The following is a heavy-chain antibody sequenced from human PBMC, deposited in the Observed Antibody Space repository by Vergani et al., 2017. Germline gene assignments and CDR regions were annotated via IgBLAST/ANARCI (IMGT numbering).Heavy chain of an antibody. D-gene: IGHD6-13*01. Sequence: EVQLLESGGGLVQPGGSLRLSCAASGFTFSSYAMSWVRQAPGKGLEWVSAISGSGGSTYYADSVKGRFTISRDKSKNTLYLQMNSLRAEDTAVYYCAKARRVASSWPLYYFDYWGQGTLVTVSS. CDR1: GFTFSSYA. J-gene: IGHJ4*02. V-gene: IGHV3-23*01. CDR3: AKARRVASSWPLYYFDY. CDR2: ISGSGGST.